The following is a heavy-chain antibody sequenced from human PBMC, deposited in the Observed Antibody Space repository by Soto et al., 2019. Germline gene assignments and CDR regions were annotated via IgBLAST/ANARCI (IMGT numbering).Heavy chain of an antibody. V-gene: IGHV1-18*01. D-gene: IGHD3-16*01. Sequence: QVQLVQSGDEVKKPGASVKVSCKASGYIFVNYGIAWVRQAPGQGLEWMGWISPYTGNTHSATKVQGRLTMTTDTXXSTAYMDLRSLTSDDTAVYYCVMVDNYVTPTPQNAWGQGTTVTVSS. CDR3: VMVDNYVTPTPQNA. J-gene: IGHJ6*02. CDR2: ISPYTGNT. CDR1: GYIFVNYG.